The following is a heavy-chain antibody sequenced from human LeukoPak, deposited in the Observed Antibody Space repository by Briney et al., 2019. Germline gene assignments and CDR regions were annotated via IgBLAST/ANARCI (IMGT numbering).Heavy chain of an antibody. V-gene: IGHV3-53*01. CDR3: ARGGGRGGPWYFDL. CDR2: IYSGGST. D-gene: IGHD3-16*01. J-gene: IGHJ2*01. CDR1: GFTVSSNH. Sequence: GGSLRLSCAASGFTVSSNHMSRVRQAPGKGLEWVSVIYSGGSTYYADSVKGRFTISRDNSKNTLCLQMNSLRAEDTAVYYCARGGGRGGPWYFDLWGRGTLVTVSS.